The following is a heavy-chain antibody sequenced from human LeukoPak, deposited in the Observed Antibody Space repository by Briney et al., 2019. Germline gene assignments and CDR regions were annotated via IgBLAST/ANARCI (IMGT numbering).Heavy chain of an antibody. CDR1: GGFISSYY. CDR2: FYTSGSA. CDR3: ARHADIVVVPAANGGWFDP. Sequence: SETLSLTCTVSGGFISSYYWSWIRQPAGKGLEWIGRFYTSGSANYNPSLKSRVTMSVDTSKNHFSLKLSSVTAADTAVYYCARHADIVVVPAANGGWFDPWGQGTLVTVSS. V-gene: IGHV4-4*07. J-gene: IGHJ5*02. D-gene: IGHD2-2*01.